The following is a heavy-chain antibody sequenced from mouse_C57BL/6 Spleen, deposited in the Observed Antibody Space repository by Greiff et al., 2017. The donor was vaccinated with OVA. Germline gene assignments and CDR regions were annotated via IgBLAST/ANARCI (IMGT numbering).Heavy chain of an antibody. CDR2: IRYDGST. Sequence: VQLKESGPGLVKPSQSLSLTCSVTGYSITSGYYWNWIRQFPGNKLEWMGYIRYDGSTNYNPSLKNRISITRDTSKNPFFLKMNSVTTEDTATYYCARDRGQGFAYWGQGTLVTVSA. V-gene: IGHV3-6*01. J-gene: IGHJ3*01. CDR1: GYSITSGYY. D-gene: IGHD3-1*01. CDR3: ARDRGQGFAY.